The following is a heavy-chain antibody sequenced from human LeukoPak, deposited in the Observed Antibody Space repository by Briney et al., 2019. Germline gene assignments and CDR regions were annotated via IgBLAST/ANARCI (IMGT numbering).Heavy chain of an antibody. Sequence: ASVKVSCKSSGYTFTSYYMHWVRQPPSQGLEWLGIINPSCGSTSYAQKFQGRVTMTRDTSTTPVYMELSSLRSEDTAVYSCAGAYSRSAELNWFDPWGQGNLVTVSS. CDR1: GYTFTSYY. J-gene: IGHJ5*02. CDR3: AGAYSRSAELNWFDP. V-gene: IGHV1-46*01. D-gene: IGHD6-6*01. CDR2: INPSCGST.